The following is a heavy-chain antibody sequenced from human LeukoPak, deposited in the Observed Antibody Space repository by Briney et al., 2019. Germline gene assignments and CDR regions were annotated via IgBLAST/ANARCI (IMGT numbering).Heavy chain of an antibody. J-gene: IGHJ5*02. CDR2: FYYSGST. Sequence: SETLSLTCAVSGGSISRGGYSWSWIRQPPGKGLEWIGYFYYSGSTYYNPSLKSRVTISVDTSKNQFSLKLSSVTAADTAVYYCARVDYSGYDTRGWFDPWGQGTLVTVSS. V-gene: IGHV4-30-4*07. CDR3: ARVDYSGYDTRGWFDP. CDR1: GGSISRGGYS. D-gene: IGHD5-12*01.